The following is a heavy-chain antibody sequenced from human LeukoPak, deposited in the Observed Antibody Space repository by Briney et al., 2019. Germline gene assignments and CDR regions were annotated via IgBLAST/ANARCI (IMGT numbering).Heavy chain of an antibody. CDR2: ISAYNGDT. Sequence: ASVKVSCKASGYTFTSYGITWVRQAPGQGLERMGWISAYNGDTNYAQKVQGRVTMTTDTSTSTAYMELRSLRSDDTAVYYCATAWRGYYFDYWGQGTLVTVSS. J-gene: IGHJ4*02. V-gene: IGHV1-18*01. CDR1: GYTFTSYG. D-gene: IGHD5-12*01. CDR3: ATAWRGYYFDY.